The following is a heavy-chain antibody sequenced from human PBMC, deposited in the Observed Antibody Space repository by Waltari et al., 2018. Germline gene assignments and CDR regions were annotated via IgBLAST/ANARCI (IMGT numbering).Heavy chain of an antibody. Sequence: QVQLQESGPGLVKPSQTLSLTCTVPGGSISSGGSYWSWIRQHPGKGLEWIGYIYHSGSTYYNPSLKSRVTISVDTSKNQFSLKLSSVTAADTAVYYCASASRNYFDYWGQGTLVTVSS. J-gene: IGHJ4*02. V-gene: IGHV4-31*03. CDR3: ASASRNYFDY. CDR1: GGSISSGGSY. D-gene: IGHD2-2*01. CDR2: IYHSGST.